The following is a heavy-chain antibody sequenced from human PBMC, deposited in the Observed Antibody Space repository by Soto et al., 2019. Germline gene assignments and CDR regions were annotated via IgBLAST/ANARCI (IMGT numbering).Heavy chain of an antibody. CDR1: GYTLTSYG. CDR3: ARVRFWGSYLPPDIDY. Sequence: ASVKVSCKASGYTLTSYGISWVRQAPGQGLEWMGWISAYNGNTNYAQKLQGRVTMTTDTSTSTAYMELRSLRSDDTAVYYCARVRFWGSYLPPDIDYWGQGTLVTVSS. CDR2: ISAYNGNT. V-gene: IGHV1-18*01. J-gene: IGHJ4*02. D-gene: IGHD3-16*01.